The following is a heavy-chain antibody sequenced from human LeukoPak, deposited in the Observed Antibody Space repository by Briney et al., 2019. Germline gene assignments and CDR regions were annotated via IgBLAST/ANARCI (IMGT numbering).Heavy chain of an antibody. CDR1: GGSISSGGYS. D-gene: IGHD1-26*01. CDR2: IYHSGST. V-gene: IGHV4-30-2*01. Sequence: SETLSLTCAVSGGSISSGGYSWSWIRQPPGKGLEWIGYIYHSGSTYYNPSLKSRVTISVDRSKNQFSLKLSSVTAADTAVYYCAARRVVGATTNWGQGTLVTVSS. J-gene: IGHJ4*02. CDR3: AARRVVGATTN.